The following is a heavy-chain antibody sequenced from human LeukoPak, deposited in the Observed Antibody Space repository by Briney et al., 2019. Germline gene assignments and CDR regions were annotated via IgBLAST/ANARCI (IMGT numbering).Heavy chain of an antibody. Sequence: PGGSLRLSCAASGFTFSSYAMSWVRQAPGKGLEWVSYISSSGSTIYYADSVKGRFTISRDNAKNSLYLQMNSLRAEDTAVYYCASLSSSWYVDWGQGTLVTVSS. CDR1: GFTFSSYA. D-gene: IGHD6-13*01. CDR2: ISSSGSTI. CDR3: ASLSSSWYVD. V-gene: IGHV3-48*04. J-gene: IGHJ4*02.